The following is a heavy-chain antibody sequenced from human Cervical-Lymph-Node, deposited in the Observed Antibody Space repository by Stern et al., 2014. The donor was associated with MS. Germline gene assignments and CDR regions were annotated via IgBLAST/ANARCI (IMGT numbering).Heavy chain of an antibody. J-gene: IGHJ6*02. Sequence: VQLVQSGAEVKKPGSSVKVSCKASGGSLSNYGFSWVRQAPGQGLEWLGGLITLFGTANYAQKFQGRVTLNADNSTSTVYMELSSLTSEDTAVYFCARDSDYENSYAMDVWGQGTTVTVSS. CDR1: GGSLSNYG. CDR2: LITLFGTA. CDR3: ARDSDYENSYAMDV. D-gene: IGHD5-12*01. V-gene: IGHV1-69*06.